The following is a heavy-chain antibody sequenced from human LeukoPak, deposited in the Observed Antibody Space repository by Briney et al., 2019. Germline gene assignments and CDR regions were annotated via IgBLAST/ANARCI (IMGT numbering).Heavy chain of an antibody. D-gene: IGHD4-17*01. CDR1: GFTFSSYG. V-gene: IGHV3-30*18. CDR3: AKLGTTVTRSGDRPHEGY. Sequence: GGSLRLSCAASGFTFSSYGMHWVRQAPGKGLEWVAVISYDGSNKYYADSVKGRFTISRDNSKNTLYLQMNSLRAEDTAVYYCAKLGTTVTRSGDRPHEGYWGQGTLVTVSS. CDR2: ISYDGSNK. J-gene: IGHJ4*02.